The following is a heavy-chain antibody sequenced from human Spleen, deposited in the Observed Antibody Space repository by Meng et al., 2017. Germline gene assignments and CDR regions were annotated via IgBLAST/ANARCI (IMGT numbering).Heavy chain of an antibody. V-gene: IGHV1-18*01. CDR2: INTYNGKT. D-gene: IGHD6-13*01. Sequence: QGELVQSGAEVEKPGASVKVSCEASGYTLSSDGFSWVRQAPGQGLEWLGWINTYNGKTDYAQKFRGRITMTTDTFTSTAYMELRNLRSDDTAMYYCARDEDISAAGKLFGDYWGQGTLVTVSS. J-gene: IGHJ4*02. CDR3: ARDEDISAAGKLFGDY. CDR1: GYTLSSDG.